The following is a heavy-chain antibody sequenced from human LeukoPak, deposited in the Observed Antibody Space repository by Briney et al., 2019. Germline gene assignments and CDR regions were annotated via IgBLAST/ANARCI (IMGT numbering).Heavy chain of an antibody. D-gene: IGHD6-6*01. CDR2: INPNSGGT. CDR1: GYTFTGYY. Sequence: APVKVSCKASGYTFTGYYMHWVRQAPGQGLEWMGWINPNSGGTNYAQKFQGRVTMTRDTSISTAYMELSRLRFDDTAVYYCASAIRAARTYYFDYWGQGTLVTVSS. V-gene: IGHV1-2*02. CDR3: ASAIRAARTYYFDY. J-gene: IGHJ4*02.